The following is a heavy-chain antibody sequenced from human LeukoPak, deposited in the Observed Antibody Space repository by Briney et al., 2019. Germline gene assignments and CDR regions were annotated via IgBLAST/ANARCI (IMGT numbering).Heavy chain of an antibody. Sequence: LAGGSLRLSCAASGFTVSSNYMSWVRQAPGKGLEWVSVIYSGGSTYYADSVKGRFTISRHNSKNTLYLQMNSLRAEDTAVYYCARGMDYYDSSGYYAPYYFDYWGQGTLVTVSS. J-gene: IGHJ4*02. CDR2: IYSGGST. V-gene: IGHV3-53*04. CDR3: ARGMDYYDSSGYYAPYYFDY. CDR1: GFTVSSNY. D-gene: IGHD3-22*01.